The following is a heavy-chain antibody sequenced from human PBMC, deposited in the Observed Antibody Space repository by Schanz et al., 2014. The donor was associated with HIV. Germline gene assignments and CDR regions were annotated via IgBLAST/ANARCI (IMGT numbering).Heavy chain of an antibody. D-gene: IGHD3-22*01. CDR1: GYTFTNYA. J-gene: IGHJ4*02. CDR2: ISAYNVYT. CDR3: ARDATDYYDSSGYQY. V-gene: IGHV1-18*01. Sequence: QIQLVQSGAEVKKPGASVTVSCKASGYTFTNYAINWVRQAPGQGLEWMGWISAYNVYTNYSQNLQVSVTRTTDTFTSTAYMELRSLRSDETSVYYCARDATDYYDSSGYQYWGQGTLVTVSS.